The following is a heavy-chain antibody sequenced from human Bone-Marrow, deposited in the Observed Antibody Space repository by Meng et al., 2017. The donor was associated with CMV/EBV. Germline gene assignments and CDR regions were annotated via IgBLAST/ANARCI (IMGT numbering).Heavy chain of an antibody. CDR1: GGSSSSGDYY. Sequence: AGGSSSSGDYYWSWIRQPPGKGLGWIGYIYYSGSTYYNPSLKSRVTISVDTSKNQFSLKLSSVTAADTAVYYCASYSSSYQYNWFDPWGQGTLVTVSS. CDR3: ASYSSSYQYNWFDP. J-gene: IGHJ5*02. D-gene: IGHD6-6*01. CDR2: IYYSGST. V-gene: IGHV4-30-4*08.